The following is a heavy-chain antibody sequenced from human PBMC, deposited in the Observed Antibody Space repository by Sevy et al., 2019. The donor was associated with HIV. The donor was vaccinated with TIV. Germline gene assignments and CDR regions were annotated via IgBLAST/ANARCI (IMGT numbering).Heavy chain of an antibody. J-gene: IGHJ4*02. CDR2: LKSDVYGGTV. CDR3: TRWKAAQSIFDY. Sequence: GGSLRLSCTASGFTFGDYCMSWVRQAPGKGLEWVAFLKSDVYGGTVDNAASVRGRFVISRDDSKTIAYLQMNDLKTADTDVYYCTRWKAAQSIFDYWGQGALVTVSS. V-gene: IGHV3-49*04. D-gene: IGHD6-13*01. CDR1: GFTFGDYC.